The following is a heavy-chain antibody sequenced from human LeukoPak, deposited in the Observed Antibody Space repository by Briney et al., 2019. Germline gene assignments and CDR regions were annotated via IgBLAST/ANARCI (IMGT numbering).Heavy chain of an antibody. CDR1: GFTFSSYT. D-gene: IGHD3-10*01. J-gene: IGHJ5*02. CDR2: ISTGSSYI. Sequence: GGSLRLSCAASGFTFSSYTMNWVRQAPGKGLEWVSSISTGSSYIYYADSVKGRFTISRDNAKNSLYLQMNSLRAEDTAVYYCAGDERPGSGADWFDPWGQGTLVTVSS. V-gene: IGHV3-21*01. CDR3: AGDERPGSGADWFDP.